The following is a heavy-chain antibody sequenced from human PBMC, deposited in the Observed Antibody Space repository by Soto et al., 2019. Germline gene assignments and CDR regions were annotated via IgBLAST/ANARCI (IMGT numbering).Heavy chain of an antibody. Sequence: ASVKVSCKTSGYTFSSYGISWVRQAPGQGLEGMGWISTYDGNTRYEEMVQDRVTMTTDTSTSTAYMELRSLGSDDTAVYYCARIGRFFHWLEILMDDWGQGTMVTVSS. CDR3: ARIGRFFHWLEILMDD. V-gene: IGHV1-18*01. D-gene: IGHD3-9*01. CDR1: GYTFSSYG. CDR2: ISTYDGNT. J-gene: IGHJ4*02.